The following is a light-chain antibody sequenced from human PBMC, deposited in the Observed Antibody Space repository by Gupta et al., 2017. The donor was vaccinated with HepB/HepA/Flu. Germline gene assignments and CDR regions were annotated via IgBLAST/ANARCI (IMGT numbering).Light chain of an antibody. CDR2: EVR. V-gene: IGLV2-14*01. Sequence: QSALTQPASVSGSPGQSITISCTGTSSDVGGYNYVSWYHQHPGKAPKLMIYEVRYRPSGVSNRFSGSKAGTTASLTISGLQAEDEADYYCTSYTNNRTCVFGTGTKLTVL. CDR3: TSYTNNRTCV. J-gene: IGLJ1*01. CDR1: SSDVGGYNY.